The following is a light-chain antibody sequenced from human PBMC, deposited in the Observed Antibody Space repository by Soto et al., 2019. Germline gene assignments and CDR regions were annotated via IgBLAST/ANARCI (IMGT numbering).Light chain of an antibody. V-gene: IGKV1-39*01. CDR3: QQTFSPPYT. CDR1: QSVRSY. Sequence: DIQMTQSPSSLSASLADRITITCRTSQSVRSYLNWYQEKSGKAPKLLIYAASTLQDGVPSRFTGSGSGTDFTLTISSLQPDDFATYFWQQTFSPPYTFGQGT. CDR2: AAS. J-gene: IGKJ2*01.